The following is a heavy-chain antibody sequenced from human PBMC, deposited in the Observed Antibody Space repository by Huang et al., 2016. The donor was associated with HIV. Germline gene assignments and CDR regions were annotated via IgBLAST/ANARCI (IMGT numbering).Heavy chain of an antibody. J-gene: IGHJ6*02. CDR2: IKKNESEK. D-gene: IGHD1-7*01. CDR1: TFRFGAYW. V-gene: IGHV3-7*01. CDR3: ATKTAAMDI. Sequence: VESGGRLVQPGGSIRLSCVGSTFRFGAYWMSWVSQSTGKGLEWVAKIKKNESEKYYVDSVKGRFNISRDNAKKVLFLEMNNVRVEDTATYYCATKTAAMDIWGQGTTVTVS.